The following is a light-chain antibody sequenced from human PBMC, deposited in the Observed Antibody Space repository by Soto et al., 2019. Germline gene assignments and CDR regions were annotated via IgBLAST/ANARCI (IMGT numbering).Light chain of an antibody. CDR3: SSYTTSNTRQIV. CDR2: DVS. Sequence: QSALTQPASVSGSPGQSITISCTGTSSDVGGYNYVSWYQHHPGKAPKLMIFDVSNRPSGVSNRFSGSKSGNTASLTISGLQPEEEADYYGSSYTTSNTRQIVFGTGTQLTVL. V-gene: IGLV2-14*03. CDR1: SSDVGGYNY. J-gene: IGLJ1*01.